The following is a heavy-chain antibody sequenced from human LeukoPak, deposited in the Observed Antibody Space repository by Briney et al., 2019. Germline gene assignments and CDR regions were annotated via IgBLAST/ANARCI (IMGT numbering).Heavy chain of an antibody. CDR2: ISGSGGST. CDR1: GFTFSSYA. J-gene: IGHJ3*02. D-gene: IGHD3-10*01. Sequence: PGGSLRLSCAASGFTFSSYAMSWVRQAPGKGLEWVSAISGSGGSTYYADSVKGRFTISRDNSKNTLYLQMNSLRAEDTAVYYCAIERITMVRGVIGPHAFDIWGQGTMVTVSS. V-gene: IGHV3-23*01. CDR3: AIERITMVRGVIGPHAFDI.